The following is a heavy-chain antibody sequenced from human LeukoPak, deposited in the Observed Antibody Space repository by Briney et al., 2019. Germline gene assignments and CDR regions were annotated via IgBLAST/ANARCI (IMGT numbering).Heavy chain of an antibody. J-gene: IGHJ2*01. CDR1: GGSISSGGYS. D-gene: IGHD6-13*01. V-gene: IGHV4-61*02. CDR2: IYNSGST. CDR3: ARVSSSWYQDWYFDL. Sequence: PSQTLSLTCAVSGGSISSGGYSWSWIRQPAGKGLEWIGRIYNSGSTNYNPSLKSRVIMSVDTSKNQFSLKLSSVTAADTAVYYCARVSSSWYQDWYFDLWGRGTLVTVSS.